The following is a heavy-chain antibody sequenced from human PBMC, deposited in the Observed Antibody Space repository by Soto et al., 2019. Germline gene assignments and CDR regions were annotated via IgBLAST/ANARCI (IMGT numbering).Heavy chain of an antibody. J-gene: IGHJ6*02. V-gene: IGHV1-18*04. D-gene: IGHD2-15*01. Sequence: ASVKVSCKASGYTFTSYGISWVRQAPGQGLEWMGWISAYNGNTNYAQKLQGRVTMTTDTSTSTAYMELRSLRSDDTAVYYCAKDQKQAAGRPKDVDVWGQGTTVTVSS. CDR2: ISAYNGNT. CDR1: GYTFTSYG. CDR3: AKDQKQAAGRPKDVDV.